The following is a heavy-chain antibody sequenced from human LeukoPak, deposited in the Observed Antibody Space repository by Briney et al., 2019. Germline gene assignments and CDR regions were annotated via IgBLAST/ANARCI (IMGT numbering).Heavy chain of an antibody. J-gene: IGHJ6*02. V-gene: IGHV1-8*01. CDR2: MNPNSGNT. CDR1: GYTFTSYD. D-gene: IGHD6-13*01. Sequence: ASVKVSCKASGYTFTSYDINWVRQATGQGLEWMGWMNPNSGNTGYAQKFQGRVTMTRNTSISTAYMELSSLRSGDTAVYYCARTPDRRVRQQLPRGDYYYYGMDVWGQGTTVTVSS. CDR3: ARTPDRRVRQQLPRGDYYYYGMDV.